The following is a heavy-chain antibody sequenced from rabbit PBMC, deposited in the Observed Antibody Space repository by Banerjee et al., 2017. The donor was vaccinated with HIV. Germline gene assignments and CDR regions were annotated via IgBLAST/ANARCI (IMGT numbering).Heavy chain of an antibody. CDR2: IYGGSHSST. V-gene: IGHV1S45*01. CDR1: GFDFSSYR. D-gene: IGHD4-1*01. J-gene: IGHJ4*01. CDR3: ARDLAGVIGWNFNL. Sequence: QEQLKETGGGLVQPGGSLTLSCTASGFDFSSYRMNWVRQAPGEGLEWIGCIYGGSHSSTYYASWAKGRFTISKTSSTTVTLQMTSLTDADTATYFCARDLAGVIGWNFNLWGQGTLVTVS.